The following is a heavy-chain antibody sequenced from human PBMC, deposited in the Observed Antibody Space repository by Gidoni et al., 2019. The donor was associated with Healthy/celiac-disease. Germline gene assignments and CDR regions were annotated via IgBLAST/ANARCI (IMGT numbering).Heavy chain of an antibody. CDR2: IWFDGSNK. CDR1: GFTFSSYG. J-gene: IGHJ4*02. Sequence: QVQLVESGGGVVKPGRSLRLSCAASGFTFSSYGMHWVRQAPGKGLEWVAVIWFDGSNKYYADSVKGRFTISRDNSKNTLYLQMNSLRAEDTAVYYCARGVAGTIWGFDYWGQGTLVTVSS. D-gene: IGHD6-19*01. CDR3: ARGVAGTIWGFDY. V-gene: IGHV3-33*01.